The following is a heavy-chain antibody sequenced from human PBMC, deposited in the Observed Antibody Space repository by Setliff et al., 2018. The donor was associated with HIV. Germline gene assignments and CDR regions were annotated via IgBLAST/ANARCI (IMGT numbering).Heavy chain of an antibody. V-gene: IGHV1-69*13. CDR2: IIPIFGTP. D-gene: IGHD5-18*01. Sequence: SVKVSCKASGGTLSIYTINWVRQAPGQGLEWMGGIIPIFGTPNFAPKFQGRVTITADESTKTAYMELSSLRSEDTAVYYSATPLDATMGRDYWGQGTLVTVSS. J-gene: IGHJ4*02. CDR1: GGTLSIYT. CDR3: ATPLDATMGRDY.